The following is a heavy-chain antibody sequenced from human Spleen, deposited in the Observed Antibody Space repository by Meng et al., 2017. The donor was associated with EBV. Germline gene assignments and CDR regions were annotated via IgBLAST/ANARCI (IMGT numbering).Heavy chain of an antibody. Sequence: VHVVVSWGCLFKPGGSLRLSCVLSGVPFKYYYMTWIRQAPGKGLEWVSYISGSGNTIYYADSVKGRFSVSRDNARNSLFLHMNSLRPEDTAVYFCARKGGSNYRLGNYWGQGTLVTVSS. V-gene: IGHV3-11*01. CDR3: ARKGGSNYRLGNY. CDR2: ISGSGNTI. J-gene: IGHJ4*02. CDR1: GVPFKYYY. D-gene: IGHD4/OR15-4a*01.